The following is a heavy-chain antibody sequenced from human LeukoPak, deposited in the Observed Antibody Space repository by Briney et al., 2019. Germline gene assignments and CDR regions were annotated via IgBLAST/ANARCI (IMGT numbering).Heavy chain of an antibody. V-gene: IGHV5-51*01. CDR3: ARRYYYDSSGYYGYFDY. D-gene: IGHD3-22*01. Sequence: PGESLKISCKGSGYSFTSYWIGWVRQVPGKGLEWMGIIYPGDSDTRYSPSFQGQVTISADKSISTAYLQWSSLKASDTAMYYCARRYYYDSSGYYGYFDYWGQGTLVTVSS. J-gene: IGHJ4*02. CDR2: IYPGDSDT. CDR1: GYSFTSYW.